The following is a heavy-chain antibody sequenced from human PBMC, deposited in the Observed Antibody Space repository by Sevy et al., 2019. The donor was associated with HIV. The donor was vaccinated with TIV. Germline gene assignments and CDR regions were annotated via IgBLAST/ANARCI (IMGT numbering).Heavy chain of an antibody. V-gene: IGHV3-NL1*01. CDR3: ARHSSSASLNYFDS. CDR1: GFTFSSYG. J-gene: IGHJ4*02. D-gene: IGHD6-19*01. CDR2: IYSGGST. Sequence: GGSLRLSCAASGFTFSSYGMHWVHQAPGKGLEWVSVIYSGGSTYYADSVKGRFTISRDNSKNTLYLQMNSLRAEDTAVYYCARHSSSASLNYFDSWGQGTLVTVSS.